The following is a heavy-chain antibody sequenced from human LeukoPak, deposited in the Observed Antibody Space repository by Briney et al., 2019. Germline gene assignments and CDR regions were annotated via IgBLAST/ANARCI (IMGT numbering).Heavy chain of an antibody. CDR3: ARRGIAAPFDY. J-gene: IGHJ4*02. D-gene: IGHD6-25*01. CDR2: IYPGDSDT. CDR1: GYSFTSYW. V-gene: IGHV5-51*01. Sequence: GASLQISCQGSGYSFTSYWIGWVRQMPGKGLEWKGIIYPGDSDTRYSPSFQGQVTISADKSISTAYLQWSSLKASDTAMYYCARRGIAAPFDYWGQGTLVTVSS.